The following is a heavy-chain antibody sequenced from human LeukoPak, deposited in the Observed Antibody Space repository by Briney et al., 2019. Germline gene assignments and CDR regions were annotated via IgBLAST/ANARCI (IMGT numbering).Heavy chain of an antibody. CDR2: IIPIFGTA. J-gene: IGHJ3*02. V-gene: IGHV1-69*05. CDR1: GGTFSSYA. D-gene: IGHD7-27*01. Sequence: SVKVSCKASGGTFSSYAISWVRQAPGQGLEWMGGIIPIFGTANYAQKFQGRVTITTDESTSTAYMELSSLRSEDTAVYYCARPGDSGPHDAFDIWGQGTMVTVSS. CDR3: ARPGDSGPHDAFDI.